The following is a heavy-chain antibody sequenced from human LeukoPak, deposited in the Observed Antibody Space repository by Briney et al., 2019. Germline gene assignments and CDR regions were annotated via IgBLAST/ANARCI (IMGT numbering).Heavy chain of an antibody. D-gene: IGHD2-21*01. V-gene: IGHV1-2*02. J-gene: IGHJ5*02. CDR1: GYTFTGYY. Sequence: ASVKVSCKASGYTFTGYYMHWVRQAPGQGLEWMGWINPNSGGTSSAQKFQGRVTMTRDTSITTVYMEVSWLTSDDTTIYYCARADRLHGGPYLIGPWGQGTLVTVSS. CDR2: INPNSGGT. CDR3: ARADRLHGGPYLIGP.